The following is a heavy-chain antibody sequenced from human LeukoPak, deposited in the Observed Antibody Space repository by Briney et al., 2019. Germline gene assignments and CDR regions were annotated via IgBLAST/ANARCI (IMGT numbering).Heavy chain of an antibody. CDR1: GGSISSGDYY. Sequence: SQTLSLTCTVSGGSISSGDYYWSWIRQPPGKGLEWIGYIYYSGSTNYNPSLKSRVTISVDTSKNQFSLKLSSVTAADTAVYYCASVIAHVTKGGRDYYYYMDVWGKGTTVTVSS. J-gene: IGHJ6*03. D-gene: IGHD4-11*01. CDR3: ASVIAHVTKGGRDYYYYMDV. V-gene: IGHV4-30-4*01. CDR2: IYYSGST.